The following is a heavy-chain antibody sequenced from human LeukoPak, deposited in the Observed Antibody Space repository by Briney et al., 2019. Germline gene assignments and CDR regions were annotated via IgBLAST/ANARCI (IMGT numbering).Heavy chain of an antibody. V-gene: IGHV3-48*01. CDR2: ISSNSGTI. CDR1: GFTFSSYS. J-gene: IGHJ4*02. CDR3: ARGGAARPDY. Sequence: PGGSLRLSCAASGFTFSSYSMDWVRQAPGKGLEWISYISSNSGTINYADSVKGRFTISRDNAKNSLYLQINGLRAEDTAVYYCARGGAARPDYWGQGTLVTVSS. D-gene: IGHD6-6*01.